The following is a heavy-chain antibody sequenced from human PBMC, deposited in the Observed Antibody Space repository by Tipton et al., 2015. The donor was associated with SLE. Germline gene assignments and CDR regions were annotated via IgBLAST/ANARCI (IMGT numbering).Heavy chain of an antibody. CDR2: ISVNGDST. Sequence: GSLRLSCAASGFTFSRYSFHWVRQPPGKGLEYVSAISVNGDSTFYANSVKGRFIISRDNSKNAVYLQVGSLRAEDMAVYYCARGLLGNWNAFDYWGQGTLVTVSS. CDR3: ARGLLGNWNAFDY. CDR1: GFTFSRYS. D-gene: IGHD1-1*01. V-gene: IGHV3-64*01. J-gene: IGHJ4*02.